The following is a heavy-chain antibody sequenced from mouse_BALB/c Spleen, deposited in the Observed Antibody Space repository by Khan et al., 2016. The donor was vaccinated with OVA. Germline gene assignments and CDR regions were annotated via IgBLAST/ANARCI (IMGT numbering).Heavy chain of an antibody. J-gene: IGHJ3*01. D-gene: IGHD3-2*01. CDR1: GYTFTDFS. Sequence: VQLQESGAELVRPGVSVKISCKGSGYTFTDFSMHWVKQRHAMSLEWIGVINTYYGDADYNQKFKDKATMTVDKSSNTAYMDLARLTSEDSAIYYCARGGGGDRFLYWGQGTLVTVSA. V-gene: IGHV1S137*01. CDR2: INTYYGDA. CDR3: ARGGGGDRFLY.